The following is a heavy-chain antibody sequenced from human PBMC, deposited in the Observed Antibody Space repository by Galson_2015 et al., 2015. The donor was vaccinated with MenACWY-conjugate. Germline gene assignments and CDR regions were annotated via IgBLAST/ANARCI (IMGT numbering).Heavy chain of an antibody. D-gene: IGHD3-3*02. V-gene: IGHV3-23*01. CDR3: AKDIRGRQDLHYYGMDV. J-gene: IGHJ6*02. Sequence: ADSVKGRFPISRDNSKNTLYLQMNSLRAEDTAVYYCAKDIRGRQDLHYYGMDVWGQGTTVTVSS.